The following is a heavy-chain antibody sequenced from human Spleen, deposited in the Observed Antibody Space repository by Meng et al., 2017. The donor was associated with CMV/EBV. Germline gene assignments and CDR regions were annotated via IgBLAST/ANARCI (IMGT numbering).Heavy chain of an antibody. J-gene: IGHJ4*02. Sequence: GESLKISCAASGFTFSSKSMNWVRQAPGKGLEWVSYISSSSSTIFYADSVKGRFTISRDSAKNSLYLQMDSLGAEDTAVYYCAKFGSGSSWGYFDYWGQGTLVTVSS. D-gene: IGHD6-13*01. CDR1: GFTFSSKS. CDR3: AKFGSGSSWGYFDY. CDR2: ISSSSSTI. V-gene: IGHV3-48*04.